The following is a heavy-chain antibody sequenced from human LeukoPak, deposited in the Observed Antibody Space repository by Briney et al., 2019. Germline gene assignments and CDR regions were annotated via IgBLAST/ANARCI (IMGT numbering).Heavy chain of an antibody. J-gene: IGHJ4*02. CDR2: IYTDGGT. CDR1: GFTFSSYA. V-gene: IGHV3-53*01. D-gene: IGHD5-24*01. CDR3: ARDPHGYNSYFDY. Sequence: GGSLRLSCAASGFTFSSYAMSWVRQAPGKGLEWVSVIYTDGGTYYADSVKGRFTISRDISRNTVHLQMNSLRAGDTAVYYCARDPHGYNSYFDYWGQGTLVTVSS.